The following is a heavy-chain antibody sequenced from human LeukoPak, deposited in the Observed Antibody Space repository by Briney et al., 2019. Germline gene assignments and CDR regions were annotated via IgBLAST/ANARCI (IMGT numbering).Heavy chain of an antibody. CDR1: GFTFSNYG. Sequence: GGSLRLSCAASGFTFSNYGMHWVRRAPGKGLEWLTVISYDETYKDYADSVKGRFTISRDNSKNALYLQMNSLRAEDTAVYYCAKANAREFDYWGQGTLVTVSS. D-gene: IGHD3-10*01. J-gene: IGHJ4*02. CDR2: ISYDETYK. CDR3: AKANAREFDY. V-gene: IGHV3-30*18.